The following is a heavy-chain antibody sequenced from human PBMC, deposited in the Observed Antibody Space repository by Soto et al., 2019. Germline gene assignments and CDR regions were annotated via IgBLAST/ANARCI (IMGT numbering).Heavy chain of an antibody. CDR3: AHRILRTVFGLVTTTAIYFDF. Sequence: QITLNESGPTVVKPAETLTLTCTFSGFSLTTSGVGVGWIRQSPGKAPEWLALIYWDDDKRYSASRKSRLTSTKDTSQNQGVLTMASVDPADTATYYGAHRILRTVFGLVTTTAIYFDFWGQGTPVVVSS. CDR2: IYWDDDK. J-gene: IGHJ4*02. V-gene: IGHV2-5*02. CDR1: GFSLTTSGVG. D-gene: IGHD3-3*01.